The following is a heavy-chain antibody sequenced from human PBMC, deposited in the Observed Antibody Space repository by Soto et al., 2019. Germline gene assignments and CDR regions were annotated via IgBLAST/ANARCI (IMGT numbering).Heavy chain of an antibody. J-gene: IGHJ6*02. V-gene: IGHV3-33*01. CDR3: ARDYDILTGYHPKAYGMDV. CDR1: GFTFSSYG. CDR2: IWYDGSNK. D-gene: IGHD3-9*01. Sequence: GGSLRLSCAASGFTFSSYGMHWVRQAPGKGLEWVAVIWYDGSNKYYADSVKGRFTISRDNSKNTLYLQMNSLRAEDTAVYYCARDYDILTGYHPKAYGMDVWGQGTTVTVSS.